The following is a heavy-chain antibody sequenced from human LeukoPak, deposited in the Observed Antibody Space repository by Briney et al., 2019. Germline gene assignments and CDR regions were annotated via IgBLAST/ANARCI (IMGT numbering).Heavy chain of an antibody. J-gene: IGHJ4*02. CDR3: ARVVDYYDSSGGYYFDY. Sequence: ASVKVSCKASGYTFTSYGISWVRQAPGQGLEWMVWISAYNGNTNYAQKLQGRVTMTTDTSTSTAYMELRSLRSDDTAVYYCARVVDYYDSSGGYYFDYWGQGTLVTVSS. CDR2: ISAYNGNT. V-gene: IGHV1-18*01. CDR1: GYTFTSYG. D-gene: IGHD3-22*01.